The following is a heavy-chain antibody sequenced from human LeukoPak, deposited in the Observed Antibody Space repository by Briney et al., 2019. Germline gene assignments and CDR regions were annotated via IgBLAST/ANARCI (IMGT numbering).Heavy chain of an antibody. CDR2: IYTSGST. V-gene: IGHV4-4*07. CDR3: AGYCSSTSCYIRYYGMDV. J-gene: IGHJ6*02. CDR1: GCSISSYY. Sequence: SETLSLTCTVSGCSISSYYWSWIRQPAGKGLEWIGRIYTSGSTNYNPSLKSRVTMSVDTSKNQFSLKLSSVTAADTAVYYCAGYCSSTSCYIRYYGMDVWGQGTTVTVSS. D-gene: IGHD2-2*02.